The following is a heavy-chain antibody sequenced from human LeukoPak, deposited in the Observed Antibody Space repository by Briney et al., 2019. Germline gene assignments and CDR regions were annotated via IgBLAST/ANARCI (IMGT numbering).Heavy chain of an antibody. J-gene: IGHJ6*02. CDR3: ARGPIAAPDTDYYYGMDV. D-gene: IGHD6-13*01. V-gene: IGHV3-9*01. CDR2: ISWSSGSI. CDR1: GFTFDDYA. Sequence: SLRLSCAASGFTFDDYAMHWVRQAPGKGLEWVSGISWSSGSIGYADSVKGRFTISRDNAKNSLYLQMNSLRAEDTAVYYCARGPIAAPDTDYYYGMDVWGQGTTVTVSS.